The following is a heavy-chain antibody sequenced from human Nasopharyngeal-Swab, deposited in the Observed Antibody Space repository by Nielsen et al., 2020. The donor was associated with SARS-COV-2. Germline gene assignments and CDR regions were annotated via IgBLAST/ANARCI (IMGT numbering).Heavy chain of an antibody. Sequence: GGSLRLSCAASGFTFDDYAMYWVRQAPGKGLEWVSGISGNSVSIGYSDSVKGRFIISRDNAKNSLYLQMNSLRVEDTALYYCAKVKGAGSFDYWGQGTLVTVSS. J-gene: IGHJ4*02. CDR2: ISGNSVSI. CDR3: AKVKGAGSFDY. V-gene: IGHV3-9*01. CDR1: GFTFDDYA. D-gene: IGHD6-13*01.